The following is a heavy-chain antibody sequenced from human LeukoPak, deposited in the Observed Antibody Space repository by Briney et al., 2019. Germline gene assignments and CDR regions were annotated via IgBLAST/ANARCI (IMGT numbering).Heavy chain of an antibody. V-gene: IGHV1-69*05. J-gene: IGHJ5*02. CDR1: GGTFSSYA. Sequence: GASVKVSCKASGGTFSSYAISWVRQAPGQGLEWMGGIIPIFGTANYAQKFQGRVTITTDESTSTAYMELSSLRSEDTAVYYCARHPLQTSWFDPWGQGTLVTVSS. CDR3: ARHPLQTSWFDP. CDR2: IIPIFGTA. D-gene: IGHD2-2*01.